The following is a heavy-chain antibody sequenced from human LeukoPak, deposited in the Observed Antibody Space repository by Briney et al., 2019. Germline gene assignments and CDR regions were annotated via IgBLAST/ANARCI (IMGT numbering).Heavy chain of an antibody. Sequence: QSGGSLRLSCTASGFTFSSYSMNWVRQAPGKGLEWVSYISSSSSIIYYADSVKGRFTISRDNAKNSLYLQMNSLRAEDTAVYYCARKGSGWAVDYWGQGTLVTVSS. CDR1: GFTFSSYS. V-gene: IGHV3-48*04. J-gene: IGHJ4*02. CDR3: ARKGSGWAVDY. CDR2: ISSSSSII. D-gene: IGHD6-19*01.